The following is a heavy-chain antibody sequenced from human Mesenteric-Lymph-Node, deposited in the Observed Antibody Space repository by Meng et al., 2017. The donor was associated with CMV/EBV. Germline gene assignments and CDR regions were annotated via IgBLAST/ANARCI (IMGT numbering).Heavy chain of an antibody. V-gene: IGHV3-21*04. D-gene: IGHD3-10*01. Sequence: GGSLRLSCAASGFTFSSYAMQWVRQAPGKGLEWVSSISSSSSYIYYADSVKGRFTISRDNAKNSLYLQMNSLRAEDTAIYYCAKGGEYDAFDIWGQGTMVTVSS. CDR3: AKGGEYDAFDI. CDR1: GFTFSSYA. CDR2: ISSSSSYI. J-gene: IGHJ3*02.